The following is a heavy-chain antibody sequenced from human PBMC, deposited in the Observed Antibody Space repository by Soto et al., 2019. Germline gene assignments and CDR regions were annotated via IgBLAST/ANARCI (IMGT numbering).Heavy chain of an antibody. D-gene: IGHD5-18*01. Sequence: SETLSLTCAVSGGSISSGGYSWSWIRQPPGKGLEWIGYIYHSGSTYYNTSLKSRVTKSVERSKNQFSLKLSSVTAADTAVYYCARVVDSTTYYFDYGVQGTLVTVSS. CDR1: GGSISSGGYS. V-gene: IGHV4-30-2*02. CDR2: IYHSGST. CDR3: ARVVDSTTYYFDY. J-gene: IGHJ4*02.